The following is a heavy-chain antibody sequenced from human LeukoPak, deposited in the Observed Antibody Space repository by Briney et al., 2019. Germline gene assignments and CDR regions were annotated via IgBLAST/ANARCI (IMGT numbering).Heavy chain of an antibody. CDR2: ISAYNGNT. CDR1: GYTFTSYG. Sequence: ASVKVSCKASGYTFTSYGISWVRQAAGQGLEWMGWISAYNGNTNYAQKLQGRVTTTTDTSTSTAYMELRSLRSDDTAVYYCARSGSAPWYTVTTCVGDYWGQGTLATVSS. CDR3: ARSGSAPWYTVTTCVGDY. J-gene: IGHJ4*02. D-gene: IGHD4-17*01. V-gene: IGHV1-18*01.